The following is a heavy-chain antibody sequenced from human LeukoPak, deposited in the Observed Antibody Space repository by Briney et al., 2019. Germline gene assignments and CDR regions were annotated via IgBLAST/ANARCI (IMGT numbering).Heavy chain of an antibody. V-gene: IGHV3-30*02. CDR2: IRYDGSNK. Sequence: GGSLRLSCAASGFTFSSYGMHWVRQAPGRGLEWVAVIRYDGSNKYYADSVKGRFTISGDNSKNTLYLQMNSLRAEDTAAYYCARDYSGYYFDYWGQGTLVTVSS. J-gene: IGHJ4*02. CDR3: ARDYSGYYFDY. CDR1: GFTFSSYG. D-gene: IGHD2-15*01.